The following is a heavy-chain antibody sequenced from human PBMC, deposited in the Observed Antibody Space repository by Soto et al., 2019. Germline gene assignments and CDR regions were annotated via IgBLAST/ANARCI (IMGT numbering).Heavy chain of an antibody. D-gene: IGHD6-6*01. J-gene: IGHJ4*02. V-gene: IGHV1-18*04. CDR2: ISAYDGST. CDR1: CYSFTTYD. CDR3: ASDPATACSSSCFDY. Sequence: ASVKVSVKASCYSFTTYDINWLRQAPGQGLEWMGWISAYDGSTNYAQKLLGRVSMTTESSTNPAYMELRSLRSDYTAVYYCASDPATACSSSCFDYWGQGTLVTVSS.